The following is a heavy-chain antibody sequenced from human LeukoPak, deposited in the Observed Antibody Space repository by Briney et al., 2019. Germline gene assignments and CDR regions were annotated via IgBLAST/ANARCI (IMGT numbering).Heavy chain of an antibody. Sequence: GASVKVSCKASGFTFTSSAMQWVRQARGQRLEWIGWIVVGSGNTNYAQKFQERVTITRDMSARTVYMELSSLTSEDTAVYYCASESTADFDYWGQGTLVTVSS. CDR3: ASESTADFDY. CDR2: IVVGSGNT. V-gene: IGHV1-58*02. J-gene: IGHJ4*02. D-gene: IGHD2-21*02. CDR1: GFTFTSSA.